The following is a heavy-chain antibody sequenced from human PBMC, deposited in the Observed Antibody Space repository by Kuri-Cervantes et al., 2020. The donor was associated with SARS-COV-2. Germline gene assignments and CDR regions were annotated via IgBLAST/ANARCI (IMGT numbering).Heavy chain of an antibody. J-gene: IGHJ6*02. D-gene: IGHD2-15*01. CDR3: ATGIGYCSGGSCYNYYYGMDV. CDR1: GYTLTELS. V-gene: IGHV1-24*01. CDR2: FDPEDGET. Sequence: ASVKVACKFSGYTLTELSMHWVRQAPGKGLEWMGGFDPEDGETIYAQKFQGRVTMTEDTSTDTAYMELSSLRSEDTAVYYCATGIGYCSGGSCYNYYYGMDVWGQGTTVTVSS.